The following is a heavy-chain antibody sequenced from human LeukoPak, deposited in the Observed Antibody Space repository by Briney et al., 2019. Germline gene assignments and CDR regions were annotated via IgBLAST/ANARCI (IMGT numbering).Heavy chain of an antibody. D-gene: IGHD3-10*01. J-gene: IGHJ6*04. Sequence: ASVKVSCKAPGYTFTGYYMHWVRQAPGQGLEWMGWINPNSGGTNYAQKFQGWVTMTRDTSISTAYMELSRLRSDDTAVYYCARGGDYYGSNYYGMDVWGKGTTVTVSS. CDR3: ARGGDYYGSNYYGMDV. V-gene: IGHV1-2*04. CDR2: INPNSGGT. CDR1: GYTFTGYY.